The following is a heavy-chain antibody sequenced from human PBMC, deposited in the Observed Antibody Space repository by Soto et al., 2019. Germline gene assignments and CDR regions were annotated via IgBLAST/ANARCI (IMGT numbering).Heavy chain of an antibody. CDR3: ARDHPRHYYDFWSGYSWD. D-gene: IGHD3-3*01. CDR2: ISAYNGNT. Sequence: ASVKVSCKASGYTFTSYGISWVRQAPGQGLEWMGWISAYNGNTNYAQKLQGRVTMTTDTSTSTAYMELRSLRSDDTAVYYCARDHPRHYYDFWSGYSWDWGQGTLVTVSS. V-gene: IGHV1-18*01. J-gene: IGHJ4*02. CDR1: GYTFTSYG.